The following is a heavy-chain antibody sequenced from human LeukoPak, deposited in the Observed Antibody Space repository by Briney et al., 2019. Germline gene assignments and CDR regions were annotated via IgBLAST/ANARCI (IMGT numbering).Heavy chain of an antibody. CDR1: GGSISSSSYY. J-gene: IGHJ4*02. Sequence: SETLSLTCTVSGGSISSSSYYWGWIRQPPGKGLEWIGSIYYSGSTYYNPSLKSRVTISVDTSKNQFSLKLSSVTAADTAVYYCARRETRDGYDFWSGYYSEGGHLLFDYWGQGTLVTVSS. V-gene: IGHV4-39*01. CDR3: ARRETRDGYDFWSGYYSEGGHLLFDY. CDR2: IYYSGST. D-gene: IGHD3-3*01.